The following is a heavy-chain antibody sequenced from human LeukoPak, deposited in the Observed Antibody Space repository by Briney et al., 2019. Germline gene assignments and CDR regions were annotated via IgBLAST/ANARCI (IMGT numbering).Heavy chain of an antibody. V-gene: IGHV3-7*01. J-gene: IGHJ4*02. CDR3: AREATFGECSDY. D-gene: IGHD3-10*01. CDR2: IKQDGSEK. CDR1: GFTFSSYW. Sequence: PGGSLRLSCAAPGFTFSSYWMSWVRQAPGKGLEWVANIKQDGSEKYYVDSVKGRFTISKDNAKNSLYLQMNSLRAEDTAVYYCAREATFGECSDYWGQGTLVTVSS.